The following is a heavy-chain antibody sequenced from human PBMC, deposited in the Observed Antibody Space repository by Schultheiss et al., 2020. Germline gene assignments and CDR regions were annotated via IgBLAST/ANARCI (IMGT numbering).Heavy chain of an antibody. CDR3: ARDGTYCGGDCYHFDY. J-gene: IGHJ4*02. CDR1: GFTFSSYS. V-gene: IGHV3-53*04. D-gene: IGHD2-21*02. Sequence: GGSLRHSCAASGFTFSSYSMNWVRQAPGRGLEWVSLIYSSGGTYYADSVKGRFTISRHNSKNTLYLQLHSLRAEDTAVYYCARDGTYCGGDCYHFDYWGQGTLVTVSS. CDR2: IYSSGGT.